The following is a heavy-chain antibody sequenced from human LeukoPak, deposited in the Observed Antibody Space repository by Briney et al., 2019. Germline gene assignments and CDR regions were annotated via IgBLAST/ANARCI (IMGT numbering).Heavy chain of an antibody. Sequence: SQTLSLTCTVSGGSISSGDYYWSWIRQPPEKGLEWFGYIYHSGSAYYNPSLKSRVTISVDRSKNQFSLRLSSVTAADTAVYYCAKTSEPRGYYYYMDVWGKGTTITVSS. CDR3: AKTSEPRGYYYYMDV. D-gene: IGHD3-10*01. CDR1: GGSISSGDYY. V-gene: IGHV4-30-2*01. CDR2: IYHSGSA. J-gene: IGHJ6*03.